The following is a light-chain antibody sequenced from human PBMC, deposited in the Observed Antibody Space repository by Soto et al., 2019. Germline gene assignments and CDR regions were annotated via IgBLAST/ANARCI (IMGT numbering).Light chain of an antibody. Sequence: DIQMTQSPSSLSASVGDRVTITCQASQDISKYLNWYQQKPGKAPEALIYDASNLEKGVPSKFNGSGSGTHFTFTITNLQPEDIATYFCQQYDNLPFAFGPRTRVDIK. CDR3: QQYDNLPFA. CDR2: DAS. CDR1: QDISKY. J-gene: IGKJ3*01. V-gene: IGKV1-33*01.